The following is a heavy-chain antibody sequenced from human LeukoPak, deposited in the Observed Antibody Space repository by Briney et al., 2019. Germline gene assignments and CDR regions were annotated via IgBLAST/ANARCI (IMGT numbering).Heavy chain of an antibody. J-gene: IGHJ6*02. CDR2: VSNDGSNK. Sequence: WGSLRLSCAASGFTFSSYGMHWVRQAPGKGLEWVAVVSNDGSNKYYADSVKGRFTISRDNSKNTLYLQMNSLRAEDTAVYYCAKEVVGYCSSTSCYVTYGMDVWGQGTTVTVS. CDR3: AKEVVGYCSSTSCYVTYGMDV. CDR1: GFTFSSYG. D-gene: IGHD2-2*03. V-gene: IGHV3-30*18.